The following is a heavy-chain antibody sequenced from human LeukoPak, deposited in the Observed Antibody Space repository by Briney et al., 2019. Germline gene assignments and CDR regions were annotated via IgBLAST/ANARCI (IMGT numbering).Heavy chain of an antibody. J-gene: IGHJ6*03. D-gene: IGHD2-21*02. CDR3: ARTYCGGDCRGYYYHYYMDV. CDR2: IYTSGST. V-gene: IGHV4-61*02. CDR1: GDSISSDNYF. Sequence: PSETLSLTCTVSGDSISSDNYFWSWIRQPAGKGLEWIGRIYTSGSTNYNPSLKSRVTISVDRSKNQFSLKLSSVTAADTAVYYCARTYCGGDCRGYYYHYYMDVWGKGTTVTISS.